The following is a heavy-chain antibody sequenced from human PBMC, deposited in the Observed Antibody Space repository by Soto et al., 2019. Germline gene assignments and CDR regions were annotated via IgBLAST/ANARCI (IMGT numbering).Heavy chain of an antibody. CDR2: IIPIFGTA. Sequence: QVQLVQSGAEVKKPGSSVKVSCKASGGTFSSYAISWVRQAPGQGLEWMGGIIPIFGTANYAQKVQGRVTITADESTSTAYMELSSLRSEDTAVYYCARGDGIAARRALGVYYYGMDVWGQGPTVTVSS. CDR1: GGTFSSYA. CDR3: ARGDGIAARRALGVYYYGMDV. D-gene: IGHD6-6*01. V-gene: IGHV1-69*01. J-gene: IGHJ6*02.